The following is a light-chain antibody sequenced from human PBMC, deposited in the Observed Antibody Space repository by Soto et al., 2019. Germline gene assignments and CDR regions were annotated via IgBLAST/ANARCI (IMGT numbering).Light chain of an antibody. CDR2: GAS. V-gene: IGKV3-20*01. CDR1: QSISSNY. CDR3: QHYGTSPPYT. J-gene: IGKJ2*01. Sequence: EVVLTQSPDTLSLSPGERATLSCRASQSISSNYLVWYQQKPGQAPRLLFYGASSRATGIPDRFSGSGSGTDFTLTISRLEPEDFAVYYCQHYGTSPPYTFGQGTKLDIK.